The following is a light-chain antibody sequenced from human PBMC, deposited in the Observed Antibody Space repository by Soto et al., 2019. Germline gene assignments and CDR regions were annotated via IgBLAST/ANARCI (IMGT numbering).Light chain of an antibody. J-gene: IGLJ1*01. CDR2: DVS. CDR1: SRDVGGYNY. V-gene: IGLV2-14*01. CDR3: SSYTSSSTYV. Sequence: SVRTQPAPGLGSPGRSITIPCPGTSRDVGGYNYVSWYQQHPGKAPKLMIYDVSNRPSGVSNRFSGSKSGNTASLTISGLQAEDEADYYCSSYTSSSTYVFGTGTKVTV.